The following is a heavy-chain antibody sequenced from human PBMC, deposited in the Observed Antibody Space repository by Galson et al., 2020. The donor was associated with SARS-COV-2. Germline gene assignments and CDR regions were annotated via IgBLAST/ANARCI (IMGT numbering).Heavy chain of an antibody. CDR3: ARGRNPRDDGALLWIYRIASTGVFDY. CDR1: SGTFSGYY. CDR2: INNSGTT. V-gene: IGHV4-34*01. D-gene: IGHD6-13*01. J-gene: IGHJ4*02. Sequence: PSETLSLTCAVYSGTFSGYYWNWIRQPPGQGLEWIGEINNSGTTNYNASLRSRVTISVDTSKSQFSLRLTSVTAADTAVYYCARGRNPRDDGALLWIYRIASTGVFDYWGLGTLVTVSS.